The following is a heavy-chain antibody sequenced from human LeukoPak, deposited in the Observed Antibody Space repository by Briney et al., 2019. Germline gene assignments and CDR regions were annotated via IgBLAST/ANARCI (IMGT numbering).Heavy chain of an antibody. CDR1: GFTVSSNY. CDR2: IYSGGST. J-gene: IGHJ6*03. CDR3: ARDLVVPAVRKYYYMDV. V-gene: IGHV3-66*02. D-gene: IGHD2-2*01. Sequence: GGSLRLSCAASGFTVSSNYVSWVRQAPGKGLEWVSVIYSGGSTCYADSVKGRFTISRDNSKNTLYLQMNSLRAEDTAVYYCARDLVVPAVRKYYYMDVWGEGTTVTVSS.